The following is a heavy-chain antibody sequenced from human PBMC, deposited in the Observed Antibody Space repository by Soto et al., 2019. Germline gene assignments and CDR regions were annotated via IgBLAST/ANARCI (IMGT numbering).Heavy chain of an antibody. CDR1: GFTFGDYA. CDR3: ARVGSASLMVVVIADH. Sequence: GGSLRLSCTTSGFTFGDYAMIWFGQAPGKGLEWVGFIRSKGYGGTTQYAASVKGRFTISRDDSESIAYLQMDSLKTEDTALYYCARVGSASLMVVVIADHWGQGTQVTVSS. CDR2: IRSKGYGGTT. V-gene: IGHV3-49*03. J-gene: IGHJ4*02. D-gene: IGHD3-22*01.